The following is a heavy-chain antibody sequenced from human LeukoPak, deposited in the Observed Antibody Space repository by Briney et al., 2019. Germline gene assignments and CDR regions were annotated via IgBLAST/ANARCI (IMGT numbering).Heavy chain of an antibody. V-gene: IGHV1-69*04. CDR3: ARYRCKTTSGCEDTDAFDM. CDR1: GGTFSSYA. D-gene: IGHD2/OR15-2a*01. Sequence: ASVKVSCKTSGGTFSSYAISWVRQAPGQGLEWMGRIIPILGIANYAQKFQGRVTITADKSTSTAYMELSSLRSDDTAVYYCARYRCKTTSGCEDTDAFDMWGQGTMVTVSS. CDR2: IIPILGIA. J-gene: IGHJ3*02.